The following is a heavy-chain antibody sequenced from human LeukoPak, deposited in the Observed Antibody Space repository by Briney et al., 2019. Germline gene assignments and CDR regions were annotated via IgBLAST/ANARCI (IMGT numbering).Heavy chain of an antibody. CDR3: ARILANSRKAFDI. J-gene: IGHJ3*02. Sequence: SGRALCNPTQPLTLTCTFAGFSLRTSGMCVSWIRQPPGKALEWLARIDWDDDKYYSTSLKTRLTISKDTSKNQVVLTMTNMDPVDTATFYCARILANSRKAFDIWGQGTVVTVSS. V-gene: IGHV2-70*11. CDR1: GFSLRTSGMC. CDR2: IDWDDDK.